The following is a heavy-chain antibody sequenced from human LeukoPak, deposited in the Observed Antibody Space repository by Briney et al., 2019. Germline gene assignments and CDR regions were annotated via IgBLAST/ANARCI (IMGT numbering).Heavy chain of an antibody. D-gene: IGHD1-26*01. CDR2: ISGSGGST. CDR3: AKQASGSYDY. CDR1: GFTFSSYA. J-gene: IGHJ4*02. Sequence: GGSLRLSCAASGFTFSSYAMSWVRQAPRKGLEWVSAISGSGGSTYYADSVKGRFTISRDNSKNTLYLQMNSLSAEDSAVYYCAKQASGSYDYWGQGTLVTVSS. V-gene: IGHV3-23*01.